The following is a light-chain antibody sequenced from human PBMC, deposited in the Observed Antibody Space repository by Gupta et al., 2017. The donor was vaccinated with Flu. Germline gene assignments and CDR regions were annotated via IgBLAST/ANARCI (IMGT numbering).Light chain of an antibody. V-gene: IGKV1-39*01. CDR3: QQSYRTRMYS. CDR1: QTISRY. Sequence: DIQMTQSPSSLSASVGDRVTITCRASQTISRYLNWYQQKPGKAPNLLIHGASTLQSGVPSRFSGSGSGTDFTLTISNLQPEDSATYYCQQSYRTRMYSFGQGTKLEIK. CDR2: GAS. J-gene: IGKJ2*03.